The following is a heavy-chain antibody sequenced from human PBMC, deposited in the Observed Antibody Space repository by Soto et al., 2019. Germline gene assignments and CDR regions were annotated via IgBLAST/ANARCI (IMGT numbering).Heavy chain of an antibody. D-gene: IGHD1-7*01. V-gene: IGHV3-30*18. CDR1: GFTFSNYG. J-gene: IGHJ6*02. CDR3: AKMEGFNWNYYYYYYGMDV. CDR2: FSYDGSSK. Sequence: GGSLRLSCAASGFTFSNYGMHWVRQAPGKGLEWVAVFSYDGSSKYYADSVKGRFTISRDNSKNTLYLQMSSLRAEDTAVYYCAKMEGFNWNYYYYYYGMDVWGQGTTVTVSS.